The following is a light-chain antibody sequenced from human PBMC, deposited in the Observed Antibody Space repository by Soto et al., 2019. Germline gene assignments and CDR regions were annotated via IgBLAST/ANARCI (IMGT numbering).Light chain of an antibody. J-gene: IGLJ2*01. V-gene: IGLV1-44*01. CDR1: SSNIGSNT. CDR2: NNN. Sequence: QSVLTQPPSASGTPGQRVTISCSGSSSNIGSNTVSWYQQLPGTAPRLLIYNNNQRPSGVPVRFSDSKSGTSASLAISGLQSEDEADYYCAAWDDSLNGPVFGGGTKLTVL. CDR3: AAWDDSLNGPV.